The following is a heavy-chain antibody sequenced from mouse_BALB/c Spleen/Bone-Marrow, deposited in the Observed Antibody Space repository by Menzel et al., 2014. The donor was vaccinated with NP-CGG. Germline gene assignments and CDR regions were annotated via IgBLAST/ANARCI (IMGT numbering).Heavy chain of an antibody. CDR1: GFTFSSYA. V-gene: IGHV5-6-5*01. CDR2: ISSGGST. CDR3: AREGGTTAHYYAMDY. D-gene: IGHD1-2*01. J-gene: IGHJ4*01. Sequence: DVKLVESGGGLVKPGGSLKLSCAASGFTFSSYAMSWVRQTPEKRLEWVASISSGGSTYYPDSVKGRFTISRDNARNILYLQVSSLRSEDTAMYYCAREGGTTAHYYAMDYWGQGTSVTVSS.